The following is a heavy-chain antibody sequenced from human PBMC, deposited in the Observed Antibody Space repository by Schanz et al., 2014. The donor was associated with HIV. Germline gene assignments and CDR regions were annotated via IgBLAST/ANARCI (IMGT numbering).Heavy chain of an antibody. V-gene: IGHV3-33*08. Sequence: QVQLVESGGGVVQPGRSLRLSCAGSGLTFSGYGMHWVRQAPGKGLEWVADIWYDGSKKYYADSVKGRFTISRDNSRNQMYLQMNSLRTEDTAVYYCARDPSRLVEAGYFDNWGQGTLVTVSS. CDR2: IWYDGSKK. CDR3: ARDPSRLVEAGYFDN. D-gene: IGHD6-19*01. CDR1: GLTFSGYG. J-gene: IGHJ4*02.